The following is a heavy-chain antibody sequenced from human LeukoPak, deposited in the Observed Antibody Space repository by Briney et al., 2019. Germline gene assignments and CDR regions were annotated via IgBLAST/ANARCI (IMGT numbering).Heavy chain of an antibody. V-gene: IGHV1-2*02. CDR1: GYTFTGYY. J-gene: IGHJ3*02. CDR2: INPNSGGT. D-gene: IGHD3-9*01. Sequence: ASVKVSCKASGYTFTGYYMHWVRQAPGQGLEWMGWINPNSGGTNYAQKFQGRVTMTRDTSISTAYMELSRLRSDDTAVYYCASDRDILTGYYLDAFDIWGQGTMVTVSS. CDR3: ASDRDILTGYYLDAFDI.